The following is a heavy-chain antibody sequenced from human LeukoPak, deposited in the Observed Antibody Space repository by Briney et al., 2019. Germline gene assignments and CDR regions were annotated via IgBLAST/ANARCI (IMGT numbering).Heavy chain of an antibody. Sequence: PSQTLSLTCTVSGGSISSGDYYWSWIRQPPGKGLEWIGYIYYSGSTYYNPSLKSRVTISVDTSKNQFSLKLSSVTAADMAVYYCARAFGVVIGDYWGQGTLVTVSS. J-gene: IGHJ4*02. CDR3: ARAFGVVIGDY. D-gene: IGHD3-3*01. V-gene: IGHV4-30-4*08. CDR1: GGSISSGDYY. CDR2: IYYSGST.